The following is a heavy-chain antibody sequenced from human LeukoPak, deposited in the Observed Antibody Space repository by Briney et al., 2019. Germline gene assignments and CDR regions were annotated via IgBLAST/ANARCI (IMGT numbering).Heavy chain of an antibody. J-gene: IGHJ4*02. D-gene: IGHD3-22*01. CDR3: ARRTYYYDSSGRNFDY. CDR1: GFTFSSYG. V-gene: IGHV3-30*02. Sequence: GGSLRLSCAASGFTFSSYGMHWVRQAPGKGLEWVAFIRYDGSNKYYADSVKGRFTISRDNSKSTLYLQMNSLRAEDTAVYYCARRTYYYDSSGRNFDYWGQGTLVTVSS. CDR2: IRYDGSNK.